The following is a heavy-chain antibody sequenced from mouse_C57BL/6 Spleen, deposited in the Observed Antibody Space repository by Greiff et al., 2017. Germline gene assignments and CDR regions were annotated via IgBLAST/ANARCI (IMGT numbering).Heavy chain of an antibody. Sequence: LQQPGAELVKPGASVKLSCKASGYTFTSYWMQWVKQRPGQGLEWIGEIDPSDSYTNYNQKFKGKVTLTVDTSSSTAYMQLSSLTSEDSAVYYCARMNSPGFAYWGQGTLVTVSA. V-gene: IGHV1-50*01. CDR2: IDPSDSYT. J-gene: IGHJ3*01. CDR3: ARMNSPGFAY. CDR1: GYTFTSYW.